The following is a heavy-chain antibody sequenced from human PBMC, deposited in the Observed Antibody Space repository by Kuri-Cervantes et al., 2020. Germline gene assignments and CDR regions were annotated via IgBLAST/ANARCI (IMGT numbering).Heavy chain of an antibody. CDR3: AKVGAYDYVWGSYFDY. D-gene: IGHD3-16*01. Sequence: GGSLRLSCAASGFTFSSYWMSWVRQAPGKGLEWVANIKQDGSEKYYVDSVKGRFTVSRDNAKNSLYLQMNSLRAEDTALYYCAKVGAYDYVWGSYFDYWGQGTLVTVSS. J-gene: IGHJ4*02. V-gene: IGHV3-7*05. CDR2: IKQDGSEK. CDR1: GFTFSSYW.